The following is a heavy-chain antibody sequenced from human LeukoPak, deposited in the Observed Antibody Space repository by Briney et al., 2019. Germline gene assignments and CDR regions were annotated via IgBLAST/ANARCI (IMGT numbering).Heavy chain of an antibody. CDR2: IKQDGSEY. D-gene: IGHD3-3*01. J-gene: IGHJ4*02. CDR3: ARDGGDFDY. CDR1: GFTFSSYW. V-gene: IGHV3-7*01. Sequence: GGSLRLSCVASGFTFSSYWMSWVRQAPGKGLEWVANIKQDGSEYSYVDSVKGRFTISRDSAKNSLYLQMNSLRAEDTAVYYCARDGGDFDYWGQGTLVTVSS.